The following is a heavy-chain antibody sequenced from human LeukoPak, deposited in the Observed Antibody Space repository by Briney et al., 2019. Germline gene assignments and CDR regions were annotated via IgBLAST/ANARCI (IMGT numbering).Heavy chain of an antibody. CDR2: IYTSGST. CDR1: GGSISSYY. J-gene: IGHJ4*02. Sequence: SETLSLTCTVSGGSISSYYWSWIRQPAGKGLEWIGRIYTSGSTNYNPSLKSRVTISVDTSKNQFSLKLSSVTAADTAVYYCARAHYYDSSGYEGGFDYWGQGTLVTVSS. D-gene: IGHD3-22*01. CDR3: ARAHYYDSSGYEGGFDY. V-gene: IGHV4-4*07.